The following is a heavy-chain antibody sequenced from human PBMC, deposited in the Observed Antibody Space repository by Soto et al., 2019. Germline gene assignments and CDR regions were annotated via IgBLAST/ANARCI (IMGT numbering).Heavy chain of an antibody. V-gene: IGHV3-23*01. Sequence: EVQLLESGGGLVQPGGSLRLSCAASGFTFSSYAMSWVRQAPGRGLEWVSAISGSGGTTYYGDSVRGRFTVSRDNSRDTLYLQMNSLRADDTALYYCARNCGGDCYTNFDYWDQGTLVTVSS. CDR3: ARNCGGDCYTNFDY. CDR1: GFTFSSYA. D-gene: IGHD2-21*02. J-gene: IGHJ4*02. CDR2: ISGSGGTT.